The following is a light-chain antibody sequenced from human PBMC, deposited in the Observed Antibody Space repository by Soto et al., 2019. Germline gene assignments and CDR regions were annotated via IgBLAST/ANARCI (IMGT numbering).Light chain of an antibody. Sequence: QPVLTQSPSASASLGASVKLTCTLSSGHSSYAIAWHQQQPEKGPRYLMKLNSDGSHNKGDGIPDRFSGSSSGPERYLTISRLQSEDEADYYCQTWGTGIVVFGGGTKLTVL. CDR3: QTWGTGIVV. CDR1: SGHSSYA. CDR2: LNSDGSH. V-gene: IGLV4-69*01. J-gene: IGLJ2*01.